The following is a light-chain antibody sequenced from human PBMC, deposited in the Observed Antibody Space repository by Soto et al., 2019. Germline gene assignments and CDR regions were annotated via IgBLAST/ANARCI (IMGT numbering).Light chain of an antibody. CDR2: GAS. V-gene: IGKV3-15*01. J-gene: IGKJ2*01. CDR3: QQYNNWPMHT. Sequence: EIVMTQSPATLSVSPGERATLSCRASQSVSSNLAWYQHKPGQAPRLLIFGASTRATGIPARFSGSGSGTEFTLTITSLQSEDFAVYYCQQYNNWPMHTFGQGTKLEIK. CDR1: QSVSSN.